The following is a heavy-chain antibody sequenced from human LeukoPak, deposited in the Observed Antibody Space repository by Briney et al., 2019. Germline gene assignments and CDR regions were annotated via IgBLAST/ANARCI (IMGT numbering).Heavy chain of an antibody. V-gene: IGHV3-20*04. CDR2: INWDGGRT. CDR3: ARNFGGGDSSGPYY. D-gene: IGHD3-22*01. J-gene: IGHJ4*02. CDR1: GFTFNDYG. Sequence: GGSLRLSCAASGFTFNDYGMSWVRHAPGKGLEWVSGINWDGGRTGYADSMKGRFIISRDNAKDSLYLQVNSLRAEDTALYYCARNFGGGDSSGPYYWGQGTLVTVSS.